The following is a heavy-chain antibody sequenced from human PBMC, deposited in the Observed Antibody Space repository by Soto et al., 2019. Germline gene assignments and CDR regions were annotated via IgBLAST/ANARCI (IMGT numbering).Heavy chain of an antibody. CDR1: GCTCSDYY. D-gene: IGHD3-10*01. J-gene: IGHJ6*02. CDR3: ARDSSGYDYHYYGMDV. Sequence: ALRLSCAASGCTCSDYYMTWVRQAPGKGLEWLSYISRSGSAMYYEDSVKGRFTISRDNAKNSLFLQMNSLRAEDTAVYYCARDSSGYDYHYYGMDVWGQGTTVTVSS. V-gene: IGHV3-11*01. CDR2: ISRSGSAM.